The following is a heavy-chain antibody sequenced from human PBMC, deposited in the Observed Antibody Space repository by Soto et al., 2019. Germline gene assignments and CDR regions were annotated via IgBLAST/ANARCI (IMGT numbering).Heavy chain of an antibody. D-gene: IGHD4-17*01. CDR3: ASRDPYGDYAHAFDV. Sequence: QVQLQQSGPGLVKPSGTLSLTCAVSGGSVISSRWWNWVRQPPGKGLEWIGDIYHSGSSDYNPSLNSRVTISVDKSQNKFFMNLNSVTAADTAVYYCASRDPYGDYAHAFDVWGQGTVVTVSS. V-gene: IGHV4-4*02. CDR2: IYHSGSS. CDR1: GGSVISSRW. J-gene: IGHJ3*01.